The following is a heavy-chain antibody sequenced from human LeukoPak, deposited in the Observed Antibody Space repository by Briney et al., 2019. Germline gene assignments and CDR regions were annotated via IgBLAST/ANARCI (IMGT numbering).Heavy chain of an antibody. J-gene: IGHJ3*02. CDR1: GRSFSGYY. V-gene: IGHV4-34*01. CDR3: ARGTPTTVTTAFDI. CDR2: INHSGST. Sequence: SEALSLTCAVYGRSFSGYYWSWIRQPPGKGLEWIGEINHSGSTNYNPSLKSRVTISVDTSKNQFSLKLSSVTAADTAVYYCARGTPTTVTTAFDIWGQGTMVTVSS. D-gene: IGHD4-17*01.